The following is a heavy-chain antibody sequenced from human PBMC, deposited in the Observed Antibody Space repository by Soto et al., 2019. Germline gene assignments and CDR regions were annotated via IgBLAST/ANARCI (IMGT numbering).Heavy chain of an antibody. Sequence: QLRESGPGLVKPSQTLSLTCTVSGTPINSADFYWTWIRQPPGKGLEWIGYIYYSGTTFHNPSLRSRISMSVDTSKNQFSLRLNSVTAADTAVYYCARERIFGVVIQRFDPWGQGTLVTVSS. CDR1: GTPINSADFY. D-gene: IGHD3-3*01. CDR2: IYYSGTT. J-gene: IGHJ5*02. V-gene: IGHV4-30-4*01. CDR3: ARERIFGVVIQRFDP.